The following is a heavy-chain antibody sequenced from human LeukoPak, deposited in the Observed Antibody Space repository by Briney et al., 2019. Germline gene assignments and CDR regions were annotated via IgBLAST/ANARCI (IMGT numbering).Heavy chain of an antibody. V-gene: IGHV1-2*02. Sequence: ASVKVSCKASGYIFTGYFMHWVRQAPGQGPEWMGWMNPDGGGTTYGQNFQGRVTMTRDTSINTAYMELSGLRSGDTAIYYCARGAGSHYYYHMDVWGKGTTVTVSS. CDR2: MNPDGGGT. D-gene: IGHD6-19*01. J-gene: IGHJ6*03. CDR3: ARGAGSHYYYHMDV. CDR1: GYIFTGYF.